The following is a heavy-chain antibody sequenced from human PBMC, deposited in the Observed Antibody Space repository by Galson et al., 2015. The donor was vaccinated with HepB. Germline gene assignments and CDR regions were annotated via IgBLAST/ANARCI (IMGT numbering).Heavy chain of an antibody. V-gene: IGHV1-3*01. Sequence: SVTVSCKASGYTFTSYAMHWVRQAPGQRLEWMGRINAGNGNTKYSQKFQGRVTITRDTSASTAYMELSSLRSEDTAVYYCARDLGVAAAGTSLGGMDVWGQGTTVTVSS. CDR3: ARDLGVAAAGTSLGGMDV. CDR1: GYTFTSYA. D-gene: IGHD6-13*01. J-gene: IGHJ6*02. CDR2: INAGNGNT.